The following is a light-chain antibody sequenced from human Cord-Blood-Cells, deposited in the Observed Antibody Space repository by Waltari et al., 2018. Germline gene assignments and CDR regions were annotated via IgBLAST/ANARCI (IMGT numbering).Light chain of an antibody. CDR3: CSYAGSYTGV. Sequence: QSALTQPRSVSGSPGQSVTISCTGTSSDVGGYNYVSWYHQHPGKAPKLMIYDVSKRPSGVPVRFSGSKSGNTASLTISGLQAEDEADYYCCSYAGSYTGVFGGGTTLTVL. CDR2: DVS. V-gene: IGLV2-11*01. J-gene: IGLJ3*02. CDR1: SSDVGGYNY.